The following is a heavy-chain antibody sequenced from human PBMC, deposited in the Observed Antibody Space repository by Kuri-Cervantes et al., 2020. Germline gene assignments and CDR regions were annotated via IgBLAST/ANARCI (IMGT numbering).Heavy chain of an antibody. J-gene: IGHJ6*02. CDR3: ASPSSDGDYYYYYGMDV. D-gene: IGHD4-17*01. CDR2: INHSGSI. CDR1: GGSFSGYY. V-gene: IGHV4-34*01. Sequence: SETLSLTCAVYGGSFSGYYWSWIRQPPGKGLEWIGEINHSGSINYNPSLKSRVSISIDMSKKQFSLKLSSVTAEDTAVYYCASPSSDGDYYYYYGMDVWGQGTTVTVSS.